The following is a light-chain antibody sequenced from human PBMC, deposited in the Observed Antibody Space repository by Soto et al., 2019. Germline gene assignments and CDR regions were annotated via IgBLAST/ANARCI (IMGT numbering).Light chain of an antibody. CDR2: DAS. CDR1: QTVRNNY. V-gene: IGKV3-20*01. J-gene: IGKJ4*01. Sequence: EFVLTQSPGPLSLSPGERATLSCRSSQTVRNNYLAWYQQKPGQAPRLLIYDASSRATGIPDRFIGGWSGTDCTLTISRLEPEDVAVYYCQQFSSYPLTLGGGTKVDIK. CDR3: QQFSSYPLT.